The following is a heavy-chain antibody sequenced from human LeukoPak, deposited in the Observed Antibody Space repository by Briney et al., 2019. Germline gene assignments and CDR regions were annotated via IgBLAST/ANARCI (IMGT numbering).Heavy chain of an antibody. D-gene: IGHD3-10*01. J-gene: IGHJ4*02. Sequence: SETLSLTCTVSGGSISSSSYYWGWIRQPPGKGLEWIGSIYYSGSTYYNPSLKSRVTISVDTSKNQFSPKLSSVTAADTAVYYCARHTSREYYFDYWGQGTLVTVSS. CDR3: ARHTSREYYFDY. CDR2: IYYSGST. V-gene: IGHV4-39*01. CDR1: GGSISSSSYY.